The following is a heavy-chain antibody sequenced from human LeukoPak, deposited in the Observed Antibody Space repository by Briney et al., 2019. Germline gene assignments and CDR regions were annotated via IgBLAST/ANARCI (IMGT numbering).Heavy chain of an antibody. CDR1: GYTFTGYY. CDR3: ARDLPYCSGGSCYNWFDP. Sequence: ASVKVSCKASGYTFTGYYMHWVRQAPGQGLEWMGWINPNSGGTNYAQKFQGRVTMTRDTSISTAYMELSRLRSDDTAVYYCARDLPYCSGGSCYNWFDPWGQGTLVTVSS. J-gene: IGHJ5*02. D-gene: IGHD2-15*01. V-gene: IGHV1-2*02. CDR2: INPNSGGT.